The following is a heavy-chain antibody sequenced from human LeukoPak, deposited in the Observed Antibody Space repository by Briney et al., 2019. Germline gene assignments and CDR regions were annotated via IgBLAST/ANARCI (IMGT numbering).Heavy chain of an antibody. CDR2: IGTAGDT. Sequence: GGSLRLSCAASGFTFSSYDMHWVRQATGKGLEWVSAIGTAGDTYYPGSVKGRFTISRENDKNSLYLQMNSLRARDTAVYYCARGLGYCSSTSCYFDYWGQGTLVTVSS. CDR3: ARGLGYCSSTSCYFDY. J-gene: IGHJ4*02. CDR1: GFTFSSYD. V-gene: IGHV3-13*04. D-gene: IGHD2-2*01.